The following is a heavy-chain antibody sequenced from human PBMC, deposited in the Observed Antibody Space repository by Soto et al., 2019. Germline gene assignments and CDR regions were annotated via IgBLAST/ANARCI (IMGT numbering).Heavy chain of an antibody. CDR3: VRESRHYFHFDY. CDR2: IWYDGSNK. Sequence: QVQLVESGGGVVQPGRSLRLSCAASGFTFSRYGMHWVRQAPGKGLEWVAAIWYDGSNKYYAESVKGRFTISRDNSKNTLYLQMNSLRAEDTAMYYCVRESRHYFHFDYWGQGTLVTVSS. CDR1: GFTFSRYG. V-gene: IGHV3-33*01. J-gene: IGHJ4*02. D-gene: IGHD1-26*01.